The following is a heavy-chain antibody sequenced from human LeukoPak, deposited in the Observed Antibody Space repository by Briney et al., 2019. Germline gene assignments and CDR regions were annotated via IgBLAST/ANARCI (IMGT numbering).Heavy chain of an antibody. CDR2: IYSGGTT. CDR3: TREGSSYIGWYFDL. D-gene: IGHD4-4*01. CDR1: GFTVGAYY. J-gene: IGHJ2*01. Sequence: GGSLRLSCEASGFTVGAYYMSWVRQAPGKGLEWVATIYSGGTTYYADSVKGRFTVSRHISKNTVYPQMNILRIEDTAVYYCTREGSSYIGWYFDLWGRGSLVTVSS. V-gene: IGHV3-53*04.